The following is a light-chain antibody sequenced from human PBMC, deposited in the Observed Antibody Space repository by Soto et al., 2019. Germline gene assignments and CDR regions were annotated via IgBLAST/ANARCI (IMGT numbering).Light chain of an antibody. CDR1: QSVSRY. CDR3: QQLSNWPPIT. CDR2: DAS. V-gene: IGKV3-11*01. J-gene: IGKJ5*01. Sequence: EIVLKQSPAALSLSPGERATLSCRASQSVSRYLAWYQQKPGQAPRLLIYDASNRATGSPARFSGSGSGTDFTLTISSLEPEDFAVYYCQQLSNWPPITFGQGTRLEIK.